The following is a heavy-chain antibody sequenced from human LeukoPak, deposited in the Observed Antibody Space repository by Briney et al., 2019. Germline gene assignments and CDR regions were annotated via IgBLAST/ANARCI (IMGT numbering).Heavy chain of an antibody. CDR2: IYYSGST. CDR3: ARGYSYGYLFDY. J-gene: IGHJ4*02. V-gene: IGHV4-31*03. D-gene: IGHD5-18*01. Sequence: PSQTLSLTCTVSGGSISSGGYYWSWIRQHPGKGLEWIGYIYYSGSTYYNPSLKSRVTISVDTSKNQSSLKLSSVTAADTAVYYCARGYSYGYLFDYWGQGTLVTVSS. CDR1: GGSISSGGYY.